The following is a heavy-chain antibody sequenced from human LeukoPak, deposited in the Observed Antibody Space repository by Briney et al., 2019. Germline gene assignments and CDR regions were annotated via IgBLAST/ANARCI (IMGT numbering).Heavy chain of an antibody. V-gene: IGHV1-18*01. D-gene: IGHD4-11*01. Sequence: ASVKVSCKASGYTFTSYGISWVRQAPGQGLEWMGWISAYNGNTNYAQKLQGRVTMTTDTSTSTAYMELRSLRSDDTAVYYCARTVITREYYYYGMDVWGQGTTVAVSS. J-gene: IGHJ6*02. CDR2: ISAYNGNT. CDR3: ARTVITREYYYYGMDV. CDR1: GYTFTSYG.